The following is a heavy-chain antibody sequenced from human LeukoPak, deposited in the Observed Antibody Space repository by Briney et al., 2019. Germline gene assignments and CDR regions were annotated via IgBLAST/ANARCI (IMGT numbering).Heavy chain of an antibody. Sequence: ASVKVSCMASGYTFTGYYMHWVRQAPGQGLEWMGWINPNSGGTNYAQKFQGRVTMTRDTSISTAYMELSRLRSDDTAVYYCAREEPASGSYDYWGQGTLVTVSS. V-gene: IGHV1-2*02. J-gene: IGHJ4*02. CDR3: AREEPASGSYDY. D-gene: IGHD1-26*01. CDR1: GYTFTGYY. CDR2: INPNSGGT.